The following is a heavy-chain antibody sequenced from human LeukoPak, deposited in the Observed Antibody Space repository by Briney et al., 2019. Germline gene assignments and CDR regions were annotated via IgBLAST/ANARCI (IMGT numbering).Heavy chain of an antibody. J-gene: IGHJ4*02. CDR3: ARGSYISSSWYYFDY. V-gene: IGHV4-39*01. CDR2: MYYTGTT. CDR1: GGSLTSSSYH. Sequence: PSETLSLTCAVSGGSLTSSSYHWGWIRQPPGKGLEWIGSMYYTGTTYYKPSLKSRVTISGDTSRKQFSLKLFSVTVADTAVYYCARGSYISSSWYYFDYWGQGTLVTVSS. D-gene: IGHD6-13*01.